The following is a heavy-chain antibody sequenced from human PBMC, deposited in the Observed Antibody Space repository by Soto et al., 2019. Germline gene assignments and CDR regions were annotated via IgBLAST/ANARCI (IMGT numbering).Heavy chain of an antibody. CDR1: GYTFTGYY. V-gene: IGHV1-2*04. CDR2: INPNSGGT. CDR3: ARSEHCSGGSCYLDAFDI. D-gene: IGHD2-15*01. Sequence: ASVKVSCKASGYTFTGYYMHWVRQAPGQGLEWMGWINPNSGGTNYAQKFQGWVTMTRDTSISTAYMELSRLRSDDTAVYYCARSEHCSGGSCYLDAFDIWGKGTMVTVSS. J-gene: IGHJ3*02.